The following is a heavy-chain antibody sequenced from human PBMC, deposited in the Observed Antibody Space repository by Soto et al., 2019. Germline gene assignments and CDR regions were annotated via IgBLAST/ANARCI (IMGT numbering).Heavy chain of an antibody. J-gene: IGHJ4*02. CDR3: ARDDYITDTFDY. D-gene: IGHD4-4*01. CDR2: ITSSSSRI. Sequence: PGGSLRLSCTASGFSFSSYSMNWVRQAPGKGLEWVSYITSSSSRIYYADSVKGRFTISRDNAENSLYLQMNSLRDEDTAVYYCARDDYITDTFDYWGQGTLVTVSS. V-gene: IGHV3-48*02. CDR1: GFSFSSYS.